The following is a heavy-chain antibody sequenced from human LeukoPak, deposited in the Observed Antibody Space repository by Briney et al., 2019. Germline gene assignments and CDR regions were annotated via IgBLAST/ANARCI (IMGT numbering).Heavy chain of an antibody. V-gene: IGHV4-34*01. CDR3: ARVKEYYDSSGYYSGDWRYYFDY. D-gene: IGHD3-22*01. CDR2: INHSGST. Sequence: SETLSLTCPVYGASFSGYYCGWIRQPPGRGLEWIGEINHSGSTNYNPSLKSRVTISVDTSKNQFSLKLSSVTAADTAVYYCARVKEYYDSSGYYSGDWRYYFDYWGQGTLVTVSS. J-gene: IGHJ4*02. CDR1: GASFSGYY.